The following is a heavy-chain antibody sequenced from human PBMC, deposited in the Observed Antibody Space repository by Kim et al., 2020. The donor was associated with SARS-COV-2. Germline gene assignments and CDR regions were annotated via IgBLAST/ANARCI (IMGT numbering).Heavy chain of an antibody. CDR2: IYYSGST. J-gene: IGHJ6*02. D-gene: IGHD5-18*01. V-gene: IGHV4-59*13. CDR1: GGSISSYY. CDR3: ARDYVDTPRNYYGMDV. Sequence: SETLSLTCTVSGGSISSYYWSWIRQPPGKGLEWIGYIYYSGSTNYNPSLKSRVTISVDTSKNQFSLKLSSVTAADTAVYYCARDYVDTPRNYYGMDVWG.